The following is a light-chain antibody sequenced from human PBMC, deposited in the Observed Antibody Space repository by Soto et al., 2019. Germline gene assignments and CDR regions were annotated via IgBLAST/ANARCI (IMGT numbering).Light chain of an antibody. J-gene: IGKJ1*01. CDR3: QYYKEYST. Sequence: DIQMTQSPSTLSASVGDRVTITCRASQTISSWLAWYQQKPGKAPKLLIYEASSSEVGVPPRFSGSGFGTEFTLTISSLQPDDFANYYCQYYKEYSTFGQGTRLEIK. CDR2: EAS. V-gene: IGKV1-5*03. CDR1: QTISSW.